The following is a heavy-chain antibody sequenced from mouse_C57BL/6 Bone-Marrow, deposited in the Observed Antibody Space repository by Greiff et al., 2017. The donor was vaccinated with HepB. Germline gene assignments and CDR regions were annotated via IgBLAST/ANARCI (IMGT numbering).Heavy chain of an antibody. CDR2: IYPRSGNT. J-gene: IGHJ1*03. V-gene: IGHV1-81*01. CDR3: ARGGRRYHNWYFDV. Sequence: QVQLQQSGAELARPGASVKLSCKASGYTFTSYGISWVKQRTGQGLEWIGEIYPRSGNTYYNEKFKGKATLTADKSSSTAYMELRSLTSEDSAVYFCARGGRRYHNWYFDVWGTGTTVTVSS. D-gene: IGHD1-1*01. CDR1: GYTFTSYG.